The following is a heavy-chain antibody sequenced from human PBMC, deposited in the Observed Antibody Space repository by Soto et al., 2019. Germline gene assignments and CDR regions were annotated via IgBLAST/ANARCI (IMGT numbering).Heavy chain of an antibody. Sequence: GESLKISCKGSGYTFTNYWIGWVRQMPGKGLEWMGIIYPGDSDTRYSPSFQGQVTISADKSINTAYLQWSSLKASDTAMYYCARHLEVATISQAYYWGQGTQVTVSS. CDR1: GYTFTNYW. D-gene: IGHD5-12*01. CDR3: ARHLEVATISQAYY. J-gene: IGHJ4*02. CDR2: IYPGDSDT. V-gene: IGHV5-51*01.